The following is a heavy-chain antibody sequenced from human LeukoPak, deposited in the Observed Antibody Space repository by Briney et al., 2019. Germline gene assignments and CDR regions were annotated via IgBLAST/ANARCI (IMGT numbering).Heavy chain of an antibody. Sequence: SETLSLTCTVSGGSISSSSYYWGWIRQPPGKGLEWIGSIYYSGSTYYNPSLKSRVTISVDTSKNQFSLKLSSVTAADTAVYYCARVAAAGTEDEDWFDPWGQGTLVTVSS. D-gene: IGHD6-13*01. CDR1: GGSISSSSYY. CDR3: ARVAAAGTEDEDWFDP. J-gene: IGHJ5*02. V-gene: IGHV4-39*07. CDR2: IYYSGST.